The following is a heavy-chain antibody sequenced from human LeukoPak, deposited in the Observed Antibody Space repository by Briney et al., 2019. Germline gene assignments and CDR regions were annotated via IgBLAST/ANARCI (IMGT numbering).Heavy chain of an antibody. CDR3: ARDKEEDYDTSGMFQH. V-gene: IGHV1-18*01. CDR1: GYTVTSYG. CDR2: ISAYNGNT. D-gene: IGHD3-22*01. J-gene: IGHJ1*01. Sequence: GASVKVSCKASGYTVTSYGISWVRQAPGQGLEWMGWISAYNGNTNYAPSLQDRVTLTTDTSTTTIYMELKSLRSDDTAVYYCARDKEEDYDTSGMFQHWGQGTLITVSS.